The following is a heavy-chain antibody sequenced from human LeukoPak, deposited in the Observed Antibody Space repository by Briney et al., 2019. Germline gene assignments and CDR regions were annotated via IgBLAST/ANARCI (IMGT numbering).Heavy chain of an antibody. J-gene: IGHJ3*02. V-gene: IGHV3-53*01. Sequence: PGGSLRLSCAASGFSVSSNYMTWVRQAPGKGLEWVAVIYPGGNTCYADFVKGRFTISRDNSKNTMYLQMNSLRAEDMAVYYCASPISGQSFDIWGQGTMVTVSS. CDR3: ASPISGQSFDI. CDR1: GFSVSSNY. D-gene: IGHD6-19*01. CDR2: IYPGGNT.